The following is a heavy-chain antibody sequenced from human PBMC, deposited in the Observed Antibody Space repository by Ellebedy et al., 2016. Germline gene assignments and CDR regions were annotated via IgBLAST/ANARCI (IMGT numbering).Heavy chain of an antibody. D-gene: IGHD2-21*02. J-gene: IGHJ5*02. CDR2: IYFSGST. V-gene: IGHV4-59*08. CDR3: ARQGYCGGDCHSDWFDP. Sequence: SETLSLTCTVSGGSISSYYWSWIRQPPGKGLEWIGYIYFSGSTNYNPSLKSRVTISVGTSKNQFSLKLSSVTAADTAVYYCARQGYCGGDCHSDWFDPWGQGTLVTVSS. CDR1: GGSISSYY.